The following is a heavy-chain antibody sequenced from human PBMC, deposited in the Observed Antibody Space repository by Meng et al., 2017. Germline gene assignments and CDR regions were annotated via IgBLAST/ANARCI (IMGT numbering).Heavy chain of an antibody. CDR1: GGTFSSYA. J-gene: IGHJ6*02. Sequence: SVKVSCKASGGTFSSYAISWVRQAPGQGLEWMGGIIPIFGTANYAQKFQGRVTITADESTSTAYMELSSLRSEDTAVYYCARSSPPPVDIVVVVAATLLYYGMDVWGRGTSVTVTS. CDR3: ARSSPPPVDIVVVVAATLLYYGMDV. D-gene: IGHD2-15*01. V-gene: IGHV1-69*13. CDR2: IIPIFGTA.